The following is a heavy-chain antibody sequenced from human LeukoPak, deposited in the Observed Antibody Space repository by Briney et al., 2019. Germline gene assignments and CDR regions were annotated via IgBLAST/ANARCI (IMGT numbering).Heavy chain of an antibody. Sequence: SETLSLTCTVSGYSISSGYYWGWIRRPPGKGLEWIGIIYHSGSTYYNPSLKSRVTISVDTSKNQFSLKLSSVTAADTAVYYCARDRLLRYFDWLLFTAGGFDYWGQGTLVTVSS. CDR1: GYSISSGYY. CDR2: IYHSGST. V-gene: IGHV4-38-2*02. D-gene: IGHD3-9*01. CDR3: ARDRLLRYFDWLLFTAGGFDY. J-gene: IGHJ4*02.